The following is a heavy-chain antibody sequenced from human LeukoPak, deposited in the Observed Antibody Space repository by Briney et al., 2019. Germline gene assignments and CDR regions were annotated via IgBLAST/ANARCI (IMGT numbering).Heavy chain of an antibody. CDR2: IWSDGSNK. Sequence: GRSLRLSCAASGFTFSSYGMHWVRQAPGKGLEWVALIWSDGSNKYYADSVKGRFTISRDISQNTLYLQMNSLRAEDTAVYYCARDQGRGDYGEWYFDLWGRGTLVTVSS. V-gene: IGHV3-33*01. D-gene: IGHD4-17*01. CDR3: ARDQGRGDYGEWYFDL. CDR1: GFTFSSYG. J-gene: IGHJ2*01.